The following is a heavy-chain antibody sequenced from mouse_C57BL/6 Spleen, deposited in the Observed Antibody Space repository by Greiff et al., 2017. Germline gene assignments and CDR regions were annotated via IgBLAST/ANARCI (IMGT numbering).Heavy chain of an antibody. J-gene: IGHJ2*01. D-gene: IGHD4-1*01. V-gene: IGHV1-15*01. CDR3: TRPGTDY. CDR2: IDPETGGT. Sequence: QVQLQQSGAELVRPGASVTLSCKASGYTFTDYEMHWVKQTPVHGLEWIGAIDPETGGTAYNQKFKGKAILTADKSSSTAYMELRSRTSEDSAVYYCTRPGTDYWGQGTTLAVSS. CDR1: GYTFTDYE.